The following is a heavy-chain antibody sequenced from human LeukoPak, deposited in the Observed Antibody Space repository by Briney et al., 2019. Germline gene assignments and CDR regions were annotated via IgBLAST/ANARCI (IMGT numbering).Heavy chain of an antibody. Sequence: GGSLRLSCAASGFTFSSYAMSWVRQAPGKGVEWVSAISGSGGSTYYADSVKGRFTISRDNSKNTLYLQMNSLRAEDTAVYYCAKAKVANKVFDYWGQGTLVTVSS. V-gene: IGHV3-23*01. CDR1: GFTFSSYA. CDR3: AKAKVANKVFDY. J-gene: IGHJ4*02. CDR2: ISGSGGST.